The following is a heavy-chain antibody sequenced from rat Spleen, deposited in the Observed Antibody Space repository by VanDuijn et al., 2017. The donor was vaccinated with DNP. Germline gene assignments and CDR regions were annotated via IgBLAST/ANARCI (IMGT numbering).Heavy chain of an antibody. J-gene: IGHJ2*01. V-gene: IGHV3-1*01. CDR3: VRGFDY. CDR2: INYSGRT. Sequence: EVLLPASGPGLVQPSQSLSLTCSVTGYSITRNYWAWIRKFPGNKMEWIGYINYSGRTGYNPSLKSRISITRDTSKNQFFLQLNSVTTEETAAYNCVRGFDYWGKGVMVTVSS. CDR1: GYSITRNY.